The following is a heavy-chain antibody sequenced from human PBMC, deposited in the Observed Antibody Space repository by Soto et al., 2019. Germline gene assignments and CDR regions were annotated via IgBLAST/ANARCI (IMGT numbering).Heavy chain of an antibody. D-gene: IGHD1-26*01. V-gene: IGHV4-34*01. CDR1: GGSFSGYS. J-gene: IGHJ4*02. CDR3: ARGLFSGTSYSAGWYFFEY. CDR2: INGAGSA. Sequence: QVQLQQWGAGLLKPSETLSLTCGVYGGSFSGYSWTWIRQSPGKGLEWIGQINGAGSANYNPSLKRRVPISVATSTNEFSLDLSSVTAADTAVYYCARGLFSGTSYSAGWYFFEYWGQGILVTVSS.